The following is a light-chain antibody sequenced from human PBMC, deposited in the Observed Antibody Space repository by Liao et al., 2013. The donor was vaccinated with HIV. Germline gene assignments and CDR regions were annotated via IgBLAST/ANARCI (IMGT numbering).Light chain of an antibody. V-gene: IGLV3-1*01. Sequence: SYELTQPSSVSVSPGQTAKITCSGDVLAKKYARWFQQKPGQSPVLVIYQDNKRPSGIPERFSGSNSGNTATLTISGTQTMDEADYYCQAWDTSTHVFGTGTKVTVL. J-gene: IGLJ1*01. CDR1: VLAKKY. CDR2: QDN. CDR3: QAWDTSTHV.